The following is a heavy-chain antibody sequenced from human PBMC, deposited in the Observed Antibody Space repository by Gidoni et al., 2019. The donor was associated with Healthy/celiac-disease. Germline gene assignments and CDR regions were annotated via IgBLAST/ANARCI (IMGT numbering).Heavy chain of an antibody. J-gene: IGHJ6*02. V-gene: IGHV3-49*03. CDR2: IRSKAYGGTT. CDR3: TRNYGDRYYYGMDV. Sequence: EVQLVESGGGLVQPGRSLRLSCTASGFTFGDYAMSWFRQAPGKGLEWVGFIRSKAYGGTTEYAASVKGRFTISRDDSKSIAYLQMNSLKTEDTAVYYCTRNYGDRYYYGMDVWGQGTTVTVSS. D-gene: IGHD3-10*01. CDR1: GFTFGDYA.